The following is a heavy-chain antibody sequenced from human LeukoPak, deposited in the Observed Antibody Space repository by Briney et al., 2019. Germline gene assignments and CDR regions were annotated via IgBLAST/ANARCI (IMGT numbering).Heavy chain of an antibody. V-gene: IGHV1-69*05. Sequence: ASVKVSCKAAGYTSTRPDINWVRQATGKGLEWLGGIIPIFGTANYAQKFQGRVTITTDESTSTAYMELSSLRSEDTAVYYCARTPSATHWFDPWGQGTLVTVSS. J-gene: IGHJ5*02. CDR3: ARTPSATHWFDP. D-gene: IGHD1-26*01. CDR2: IIPIFGTA. CDR1: GYTSTRPD.